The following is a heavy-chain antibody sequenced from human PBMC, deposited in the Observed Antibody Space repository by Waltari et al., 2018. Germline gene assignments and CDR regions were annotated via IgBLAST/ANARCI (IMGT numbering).Heavy chain of an antibody. J-gene: IGHJ6*03. CDR3: AREAGDPYYYYYMDV. CDR1: GFPFSSYS. CDR2: ISSSSSYI. D-gene: IGHD1-26*01. V-gene: IGHV3-21*03. Sequence: EVQLVESGGGLVKPGGSLRLSCAASGFPFSSYSINWVRPPPGKGLEWVSSISSSSSYIYYADSVKGRFTISRDNAKNSLYLQMNSLRAEDTAVYYCAREAGDPYYYYYMDVWGKGTTVTVSS.